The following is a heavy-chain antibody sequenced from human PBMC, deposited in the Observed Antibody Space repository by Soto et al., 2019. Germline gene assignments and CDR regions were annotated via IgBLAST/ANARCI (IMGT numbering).Heavy chain of an antibody. V-gene: IGHV1-18*04. J-gene: IGHJ6*02. CDR3: AREVGTHYDIMTSYYYYGMDV. Sequence: QSQLVESGAEVKKPVSSVKVSGKFTGYTITSDGISRGREPPWKGLERMVCISAYNGNTNYAQKLQGTVTTTTDTSTSTADMELMSLRSDDTSLYYCAREVGTHYDIMTSYYYYGMDVWGQGTTVTVSS. CDR2: ISAYNGNT. CDR1: GYTITSDG. D-gene: IGHD3-9*01.